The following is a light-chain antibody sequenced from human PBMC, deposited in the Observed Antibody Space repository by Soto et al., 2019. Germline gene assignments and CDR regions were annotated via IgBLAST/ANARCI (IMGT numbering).Light chain of an antibody. J-gene: IGKJ1*01. V-gene: IGKV1-39*01. Sequence: DIQMTQSPSSLSASVGDRVTITCQTSQNVNTYLNWYQRKPGKAPKLLIYGASNLRSGVPLRSSGSGSGTDFTLTISSLEPEDFATYYCQESYSSLWGTCGQGTKVDIK. CDR1: QNVNTY. CDR2: GAS. CDR3: QESYSSLWGT.